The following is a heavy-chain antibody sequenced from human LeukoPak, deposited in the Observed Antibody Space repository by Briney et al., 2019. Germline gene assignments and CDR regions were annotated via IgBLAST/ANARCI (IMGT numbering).Heavy chain of an antibody. CDR1: GFNFNNYN. J-gene: IGHJ4*02. V-gene: IGHV3-48*01. Sequence: GGSLRLSCAASGFNFNNYNMNWVRQAPGKGLEWVSYITLSSSSIYYADSVKGRFTISRDNAKNSLYLQMNSLRAEDTAVYYCARDGSGRVPEMSAPDYWGQGTLVTVSS. D-gene: IGHD3-10*01. CDR3: ARDGSGRVPEMSAPDY. CDR2: ITLSSSSI.